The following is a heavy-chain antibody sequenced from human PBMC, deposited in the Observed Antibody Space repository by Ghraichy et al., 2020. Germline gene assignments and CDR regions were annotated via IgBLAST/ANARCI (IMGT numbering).Heavy chain of an antibody. D-gene: IGHD7-27*01. J-gene: IGHJ4*02. CDR3: ARDGALTHWGPWYFDY. Sequence: GGSLRLSCAAAGFTFSSYAIHWVPQAPGKGLEWVAVISSDGNNKYYADSVKGRFTISRDNSKNTLYLQMNSLRAEDTAVYYCARDGALTHWGPWYFDYWGQGTLVTVSS. CDR2: ISSDGNNK. CDR1: GFTFSSYA. V-gene: IGHV3-30-3*01.